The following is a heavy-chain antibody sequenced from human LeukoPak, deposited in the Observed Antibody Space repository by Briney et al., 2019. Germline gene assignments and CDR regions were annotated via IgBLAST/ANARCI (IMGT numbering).Heavy chain of an antibody. CDR2: IYNSGST. V-gene: IGHV4-61*02. CDR3: VREPPGY. Sequence: SQTLSLTCTVSGGSISSGNYYCNWIRQPAGKGLEWIGRIYNSGSTNYNPSLEGRVTISVDTSKNQFSLKLDSVTAADTAVYYCVREPPGYWGQGTLVIVSS. J-gene: IGHJ4*02. CDR1: GGSISSGNYY.